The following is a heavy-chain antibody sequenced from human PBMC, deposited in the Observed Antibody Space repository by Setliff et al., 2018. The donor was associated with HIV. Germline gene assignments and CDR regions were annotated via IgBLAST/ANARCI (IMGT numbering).Heavy chain of an antibody. D-gene: IGHD3-22*01. Sequence: PSETLSLTCTVSGDSMNDYYWSWIRQTAGKGLEWIGRVYNSGSTNYNPSFMSRVSISVDTSKSQFSLKLRSVTAADTAVYFCARGWIYYDSRSYSRYWGYFDYWGQGTLVTVSS. CDR2: VYNSGST. CDR1: GDSMNDYY. V-gene: IGHV4-4*07. CDR3: ARGWIYYDSRSYSRYWGYFDY. J-gene: IGHJ4*02.